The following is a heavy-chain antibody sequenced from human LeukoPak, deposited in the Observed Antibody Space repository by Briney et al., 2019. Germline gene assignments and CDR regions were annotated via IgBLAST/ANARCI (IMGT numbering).Heavy chain of an antibody. CDR2: INHSGST. V-gene: IGHV4-34*01. CDR3: ARGHVVRGVIILRPRYNWFDP. J-gene: IGHJ5*02. Sequence: SETLSLTCAVYGGSLSGFYWSWIRQSPGKGLEWIGEINHSGSTNYNPSLKSRVTISVDTSKNQFSLKLSSVTAADTAVYYCARGHVVRGVIILRPRYNWFDPWGQGTLVTVSS. CDR1: GGSLSGFY. D-gene: IGHD3-10*01.